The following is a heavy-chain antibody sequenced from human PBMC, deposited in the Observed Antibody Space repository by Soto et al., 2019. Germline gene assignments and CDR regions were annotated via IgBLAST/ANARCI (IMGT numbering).Heavy chain of an antibody. CDR2: ISGSGTTI. D-gene: IGHD6-19*01. J-gene: IGHJ5*02. CDR3: ARTWYSSGWGWFDP. Sequence: GGSLRLSCAASGFTFSSYSMNGVRQAPGKGLEWVSSISGSGTTIYYADSVKGRFTVSRDNAKNSLYLQMNSLRAEDMAVYYCARTWYSSGWGWFDPWGQGTLVTVSS. CDR1: GFTFSSYS. V-gene: IGHV3-48*01.